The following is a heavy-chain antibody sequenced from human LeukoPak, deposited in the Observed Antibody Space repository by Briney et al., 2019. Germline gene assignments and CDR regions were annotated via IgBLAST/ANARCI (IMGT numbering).Heavy chain of an antibody. J-gene: IGHJ4*02. Sequence: TSQTLSLTCAVSGGSISSGGYSWSWIRQPPGKGLEWIGYIYHSGSTYYNPSLKSRVTISVGRSKNQFSLKLSSVTAADTAVYYCARGRTTVVTPYYFDYWGQGTLVTVSS. V-gene: IGHV4-30-2*01. CDR3: ARGRTTVVTPYYFDY. D-gene: IGHD4-23*01. CDR2: IYHSGST. CDR1: GGSISSGGYS.